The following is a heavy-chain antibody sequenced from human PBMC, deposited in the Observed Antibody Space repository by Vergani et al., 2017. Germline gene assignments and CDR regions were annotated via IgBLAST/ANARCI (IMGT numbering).Heavy chain of an antibody. V-gene: IGHV1-69*01. Sequence: QVQLVQSGADVKKPGSSLRVSCKASGGTFSSYAISWVRQAPGQGLEWMGGIIPIFGTANSARKFQGRVTITADESTSTAYMGLSSLRSEDTAVYYCARYGWELPMYFDYWGQGTLVTVSS. J-gene: IGHJ4*02. D-gene: IGHD1-26*01. CDR2: IIPIFGTA. CDR3: ARYGWELPMYFDY. CDR1: GGTFSSYA.